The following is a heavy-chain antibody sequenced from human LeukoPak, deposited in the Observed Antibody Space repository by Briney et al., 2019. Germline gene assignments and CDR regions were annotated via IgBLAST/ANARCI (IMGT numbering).Heavy chain of an antibody. CDR3: ARDQIRLGGYCSGGSCYPSYYYYGMDV. CDR2: ISYDGSNK. Sequence: GSLRLSCAASGFTFSSYAMHWVRQAPGKGLEWVAVISYDGSNKYYADSVKGRFTISRDNSKNTLYLQMNSLRAEDTAVYYCARDQIRLGGYCSGGSCYPSYYYYGMDVWGKGTTVTVSS. CDR1: GFTFSSYA. V-gene: IGHV3-30*04. J-gene: IGHJ6*04. D-gene: IGHD2-15*01.